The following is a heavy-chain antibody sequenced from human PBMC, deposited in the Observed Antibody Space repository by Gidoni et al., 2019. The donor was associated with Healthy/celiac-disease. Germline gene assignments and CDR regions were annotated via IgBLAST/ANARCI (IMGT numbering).Heavy chain of an antibody. D-gene: IGHD4-17*01. CDR3: ARSWAKYYGGNRNYYYGMDV. CDR1: GFSLSTSGMR. J-gene: IGHJ6*02. V-gene: IGHV2-70*04. Sequence: QVTLKESGPALVKPTQTLTLTCTFSGFSLSTSGMRVSWIRQPPGKALEWLARIDWDDDKFYSTSLKTRLTISKDTSKNQVVLTMTNMDPVDTATYYCARSWAKYYGGNRNYYYGMDVWGQGTTVTVSS. CDR2: IDWDDDK.